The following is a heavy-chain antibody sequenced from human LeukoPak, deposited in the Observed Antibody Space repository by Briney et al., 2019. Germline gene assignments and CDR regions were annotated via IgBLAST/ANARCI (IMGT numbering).Heavy chain of an antibody. J-gene: IGHJ5*02. D-gene: IGHD1-26*01. V-gene: IGHV1-18*01. Sequence: ASVKVSCKASGYTFSRYGINWVRQAPGQGLEWMGWIGGNDGQTRYARKFQGRGTMTTDTSTSTAYMELRSLTSDDTAVYYCARDGEVGATLGGASYFWFDPWGQGTLVTVSS. CDR1: GYTFSRYG. CDR2: IGGNDGQT. CDR3: ARDGEVGATLGGASYFWFDP.